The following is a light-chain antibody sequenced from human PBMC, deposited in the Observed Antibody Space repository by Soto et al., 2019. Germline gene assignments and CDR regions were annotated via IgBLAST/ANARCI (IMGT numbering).Light chain of an antibody. V-gene: IGLV1-44*01. CDR3: AAWDDSLNGVI. Sequence: QAVVSQPPSTSVTPGQRVTISCSGSSSNIGSNTVNWYQHLPGTAPKLLIYSNNQRPSGVPDRFSGSKSGTSASLAISGLQSEDEADYYCAAWDDSLNGVIFGGGTKLTVL. CDR1: SSNIGSNT. J-gene: IGLJ2*01. CDR2: SNN.